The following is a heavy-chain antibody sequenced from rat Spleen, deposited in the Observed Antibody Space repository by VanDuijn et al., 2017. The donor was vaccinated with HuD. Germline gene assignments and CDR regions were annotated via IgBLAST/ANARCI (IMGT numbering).Heavy chain of an antibody. CDR1: GFTFSDYA. Sequence: EVQLVESGGGLVQPGRSLKLSCAASGFTFSDYAMAWVRQAPKKGLEWVATIIYDGSSPYYRDSVKGRFTNSRDNAKSTLYLQMDSLRSEDTATYYCARHVTGYNYPYYFDYWGQGVMVTVSS. J-gene: IGHJ2*01. D-gene: IGHD1-4*01. V-gene: IGHV5-17*01. CDR3: ARHVTGYNYPYYFDY. CDR2: IIYDGSSP.